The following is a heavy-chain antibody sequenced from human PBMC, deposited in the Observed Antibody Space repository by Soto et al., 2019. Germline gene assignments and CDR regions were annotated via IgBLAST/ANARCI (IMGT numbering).Heavy chain of an antibody. CDR3: ARGVKDGSEYFQH. J-gene: IGHJ1*01. D-gene: IGHD4-4*01. CDR1: GFTFSSYE. V-gene: IGHV3-48*03. Sequence: EVQLVESGGGLVQPGGSLRLSCAASGFTFSSYEMNWVRQAPGKGLEWVSYISSSGSTIYYADSVKGRFTISRDNAKKSLDLQMNSLRAEDTAVYYCARGVKDGSEYFQHWGQGTLVTGSS. CDR2: ISSSGSTI.